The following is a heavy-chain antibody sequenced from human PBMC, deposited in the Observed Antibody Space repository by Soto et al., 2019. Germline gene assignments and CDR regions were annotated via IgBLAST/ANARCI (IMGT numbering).Heavy chain of an antibody. CDR2: ISTYNGNT. J-gene: IGHJ4*02. D-gene: IGHD4-17*01. CDR3: ARTLKPTTVPTGLFY. CDR1: GYTFTSYT. V-gene: IGHV1-18*01. Sequence: QVQLVQSGAEVKKPGASVKVSCKASGYTFTSYTVIWVRQAPGQGLEWMGWISTYNGNTNYAQKLQGRVTMTTDTSXXTAYMGLRSLRSDDTAVYYCARTLKPTTVPTGLFYWGRGTQVTVSS.